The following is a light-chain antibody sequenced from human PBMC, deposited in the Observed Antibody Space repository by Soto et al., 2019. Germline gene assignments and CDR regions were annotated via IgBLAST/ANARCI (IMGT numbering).Light chain of an antibody. J-gene: IGLJ1*01. CDR2: FNI. V-gene: IGLV1-44*01. CDR3: AASDGSMNGDV. CDR1: SSNIGSNT. Sequence: QSVMSQAPSASGTRGQSVTISCSGSSSNIGSNTVNWYQQFPGTAPKLHIYFNIQRPSADPDRFSGSKSGTSASLAISGLQSEDEADYCCAASDGSMNGDVFGTGTKVTVL.